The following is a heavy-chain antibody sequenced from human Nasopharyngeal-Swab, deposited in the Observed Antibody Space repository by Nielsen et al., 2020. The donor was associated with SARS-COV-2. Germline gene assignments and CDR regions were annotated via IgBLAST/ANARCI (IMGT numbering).Heavy chain of an antibody. CDR1: GFTFSSYC. CDR2: IGGSGDST. V-gene: IGHV3-23*01. J-gene: IGHJ4*02. D-gene: IGHD1-7*01. CDR3: VKDVGTTIFDY. Sequence: GESLKISCAASGFTFSSYCMTWVRQAPGKGLEWVSSIGGSGDSTFYADSVKGRFTISRDNSKNTLYLQMDSLRAEDTALYFCVKDVGTTIFDYWGQGTPVIVSS.